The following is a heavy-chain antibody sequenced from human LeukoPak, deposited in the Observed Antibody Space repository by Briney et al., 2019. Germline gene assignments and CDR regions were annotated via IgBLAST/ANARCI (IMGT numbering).Heavy chain of an antibody. CDR3: ARLRRNTDSSGFFYYYDY. Sequence: GGSLRLCCAASGFSFSSYSFNWVRQAPGKGLEWVSSINTVSSYIYYADSLKGRFTISRDNAKNSVYLQMDSLRAEDSAVYYCARLRRNTDSSGFFYYYDYWGQGTLVTVSS. CDR2: INTVSSYI. D-gene: IGHD3-22*01. J-gene: IGHJ4*02. V-gene: IGHV3-21*06. CDR1: GFSFSSYS.